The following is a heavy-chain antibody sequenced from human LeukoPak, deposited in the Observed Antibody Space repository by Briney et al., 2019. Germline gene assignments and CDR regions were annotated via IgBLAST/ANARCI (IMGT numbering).Heavy chain of an antibody. J-gene: IGHJ4*02. CDR3: ARGTYYDY. V-gene: IGHV1-18*01. CDR1: GYTFTTYG. D-gene: IGHD1-26*01. CDR2: ISTYNGNT. Sequence: ASVKVSCKASGYTFTTYGICWVRQAPGQGLEWMGWISTYNGNTEYAQNLQGTVTMTTDTSTSTAYMELRSLRSDDTAVYYCARGTYYDYWGQGTLVTVSS.